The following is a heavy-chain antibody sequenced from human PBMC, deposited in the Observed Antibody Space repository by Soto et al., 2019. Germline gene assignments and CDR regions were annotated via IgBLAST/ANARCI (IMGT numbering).Heavy chain of an antibody. J-gene: IGHJ4*02. CDR1: GDSISSPHYY. CDR2: IYYTGTN. Sequence: KTSETLSLTCTVSGDSISSPHYYWTWIRQPPGKGLEWVGYIYYTGTNFYNPALKSRVAMSVDPSTNQFSLQLASVTDADTAVYFCAREPKQNYDSSPLNVGFDSWGPGTLVTVSS. D-gene: IGHD3-22*01. CDR3: AREPKQNYDSSPLNVGFDS. V-gene: IGHV4-30-4*01.